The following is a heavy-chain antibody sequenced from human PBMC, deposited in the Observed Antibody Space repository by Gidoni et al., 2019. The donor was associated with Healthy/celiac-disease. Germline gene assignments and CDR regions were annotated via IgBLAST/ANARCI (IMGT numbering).Heavy chain of an antibody. CDR3: ARAGYCSSTSCYGGGYNWFDP. CDR2: INHSGST. D-gene: IGHD2-2*01. V-gene: IGHV4-34*01. CDR1: GGSFSGYY. J-gene: IGHJ5*02. Sequence: QVQLQQWGAGLLTPSETLSLTCAVDGGSFSGYYWSRSRQPPGKGLAWIGEINHSGSTNYNPSLKSRVSISVDTAKNQFSLTLSSVTAADTAVYYCARAGYCSSTSCYGGGYNWFDPWGQGTLVTVSS.